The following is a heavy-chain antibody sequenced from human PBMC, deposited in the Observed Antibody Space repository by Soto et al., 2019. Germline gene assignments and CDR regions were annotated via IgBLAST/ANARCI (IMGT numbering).Heavy chain of an antibody. CDR3: ARVSGRTDIVVVMEV. D-gene: IGHD2-2*01. CDR1: GYTFTSYG. Sequence: ASVKVSCKASGYTFTSYGISWVRQAPGQGLEWMGWISAYNGNTNYAQKLQGRVTMTTDTSTSTAYMELRSLRSDDTAVYYCARVSGRTDIVVVMEVWGKGTTVTVSS. CDR2: ISAYNGNT. J-gene: IGHJ6*03. V-gene: IGHV1-18*01.